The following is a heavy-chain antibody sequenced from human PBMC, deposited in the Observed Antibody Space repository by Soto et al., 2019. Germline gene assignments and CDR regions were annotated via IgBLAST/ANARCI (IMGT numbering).Heavy chain of an antibody. CDR2: IWSDGSRG. Sequence: QVQLVESGGGVVQPGTSLRLSCAASRLTFSAHDMHWVRQAPGKGLEWVALIWSDGSRGFYADSVKGRFTISRDNFKNTLYLQMNSLGAEDTAVYYCAGEPRGGAYDMDVWGQGTTVTVYS. J-gene: IGHJ6*02. CDR3: AGEPRGGAYDMDV. CDR1: RLTFSAHD. D-gene: IGHD3-16*01. V-gene: IGHV3-33*01.